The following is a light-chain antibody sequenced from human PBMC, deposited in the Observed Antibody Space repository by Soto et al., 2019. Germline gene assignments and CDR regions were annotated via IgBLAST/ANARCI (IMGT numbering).Light chain of an antibody. V-gene: IGKV3-20*01. CDR1: QSFSSSY. J-gene: IGKJ3*01. CDR2: GAS. Sequence: EIVLTQSPGTLSLSPGERATLSCRASQSFSSSYLAWYQKTPGQAPRLLIYGASSRATGIPDRFSGSGSGTDFTLTISSLEPEDFAVYYCQHYGSALFTFGPGTKVDVK. CDR3: QHYGSALFT.